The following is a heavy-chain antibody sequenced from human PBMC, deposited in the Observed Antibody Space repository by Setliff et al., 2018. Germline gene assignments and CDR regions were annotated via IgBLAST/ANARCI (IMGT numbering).Heavy chain of an antibody. CDR1: GGSVSSTSHY. Sequence: SETLSLTCNVSGGSVSSTSHYWGWIRQPPGKGMEWIGSVYYSGYTYYNPSLQSRVTISVDMSKNQFSLKLTSVTAADTAVYYCASWGLAAAGGYYFDYWGQGTLVTVSS. CDR3: ASWGLAAAGGYYFDY. J-gene: IGHJ4*02. D-gene: IGHD6-13*01. CDR2: VYYSGYT. V-gene: IGHV4-39*07.